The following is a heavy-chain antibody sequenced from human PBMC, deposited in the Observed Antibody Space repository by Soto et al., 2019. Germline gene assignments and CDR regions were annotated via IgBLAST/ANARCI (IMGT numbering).Heavy chain of an antibody. CDR1: GFTFSSSG. Sequence: QVQLVESGGGVVQPGGSLRLSCTASGFTFSSSGMHWVRQAPGKGLQWVAVIPHDGTYQYYLDSVKGRFTISRDNSKDTLYLQMNSLRVEDTAVYYCVRDDDNLDNGLDHWGQGTLVTVS. CDR2: IPHDGTYQ. D-gene: IGHD1-1*01. J-gene: IGHJ4*02. CDR3: VRDDDNLDNGLDH. V-gene: IGHV3-30*19.